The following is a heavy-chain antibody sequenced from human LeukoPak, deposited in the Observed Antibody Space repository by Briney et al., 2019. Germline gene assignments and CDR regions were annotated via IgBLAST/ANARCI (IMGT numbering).Heavy chain of an antibody. V-gene: IGHV3-74*01. J-gene: IGHJ4*02. CDR3: ARSSREPRGYAPWELMPPFDY. CDR2: NGDGSST. Sequence: GGSLRLSCAASGFTFSSYYMHWVRQAPGKGLLWVSRNGDGSSTKYADSVKGRFTISRDNAKTSLYLQMNSLRAEDTAVYYCARSSREPRGYAPWELMPPFDYWGQGTLVTVSS. D-gene: IGHD4-23*01. CDR1: GFTFSSYY.